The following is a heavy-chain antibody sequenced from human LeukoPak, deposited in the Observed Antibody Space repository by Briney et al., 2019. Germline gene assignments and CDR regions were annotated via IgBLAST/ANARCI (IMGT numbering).Heavy chain of an antibody. V-gene: IGHV3-23*01. CDR3: AKYIMWGSPQQLVRYFDY. CDR1: GFTSSSYA. J-gene: IGHJ4*02. CDR2: ISGSGRST. Sequence: GGSLRLSCAASGFTSSSYAMSWVRQAPGKGLEWVSGISGSGRSTYNADSVKGRFTISRDDSKNTLYLQMSSLRAEDTAVYYCAKYIMWGSPQQLVRYFDYWGQGTLVTVSS. D-gene: IGHD6-13*01.